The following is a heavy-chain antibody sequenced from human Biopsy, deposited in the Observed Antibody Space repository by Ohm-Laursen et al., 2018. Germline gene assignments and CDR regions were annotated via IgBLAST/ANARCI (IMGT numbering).Heavy chain of an antibody. CDR2: IYYTGST. Sequence: SDTLSLTCTVSGGSISSYYWSWIRQPPGKGLEWIGYIYYTGSTNYNPSLKSRVTISVDTSKNHFSLKLNSVTAADTAVYYCARHAPSYSGSYWRYFDLWGRGTLVTVSS. CDR1: GGSISSYY. D-gene: IGHD1-26*01. CDR3: ARHAPSYSGSYWRYFDL. J-gene: IGHJ2*01. V-gene: IGHV4-59*08.